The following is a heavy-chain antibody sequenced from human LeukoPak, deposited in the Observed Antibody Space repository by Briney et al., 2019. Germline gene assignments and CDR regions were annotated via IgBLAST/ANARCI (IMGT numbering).Heavy chain of an antibody. CDR2: IYYSGTT. Sequence: SETLSLSCSVSGDSMSNHYWSWIRQLPGEGLEWIGYIYYSGTTYYNPSLKSRVTMSLDTSKNQFSLKLSSVTAADTALYYCATRPGGSTWYGVFDYWSPGTLVTVSS. J-gene: IGHJ4*02. CDR1: GDSMSNHY. CDR3: ATRPGGSTWYGVFDY. D-gene: IGHD6-13*01. V-gene: IGHV4-59*11.